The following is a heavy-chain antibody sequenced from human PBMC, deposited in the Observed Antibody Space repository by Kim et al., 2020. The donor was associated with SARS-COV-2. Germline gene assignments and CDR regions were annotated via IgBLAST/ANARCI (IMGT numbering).Heavy chain of an antibody. J-gene: IGHJ4*02. Sequence: TYYNPSLKSRVTISVDTSKNQFSLKLSSVTAADTAVYYCAISVVATTIDYWGQGTLVTVSS. D-gene: IGHD5-12*01. V-gene: IGHV4-31*02. CDR3: AISVVATTIDY. CDR2: T.